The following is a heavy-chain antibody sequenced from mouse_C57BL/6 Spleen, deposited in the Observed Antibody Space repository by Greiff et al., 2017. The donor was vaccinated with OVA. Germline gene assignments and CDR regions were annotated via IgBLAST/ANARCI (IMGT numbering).Heavy chain of an antibody. D-gene: IGHD1-1*01. V-gene: IGHV1-80*01. CDR1: GYAFSSYW. CDR2: IYPGDGDT. Sequence: QVQLQQSGAELVKPGASVKISCKASGYAFSSYWMNWVKQRPGKGLEWIGQIYPGDGDTNYNGKFKGKATLTADKSSSTAYMQLSCLTSEDSAVYFCARDYGSSSHWYFDVWGTGTTVTVSS. CDR3: ARDYGSSSHWYFDV. J-gene: IGHJ1*03.